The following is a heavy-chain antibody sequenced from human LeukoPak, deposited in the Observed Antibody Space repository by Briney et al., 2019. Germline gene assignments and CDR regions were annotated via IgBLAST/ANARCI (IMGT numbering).Heavy chain of an antibody. CDR1: GYTFTSYS. CDR3: ARAGRILITIFGVVGGAANAFDI. J-gene: IGHJ3*02. CDR2: ISAYNGNT. V-gene: IGHV1-18*01. D-gene: IGHD3-3*01. Sequence: GASVKVSCKASGYTFTSYSISWVRQAPGQGLEWMGWISAYNGNTNYAQKLQGRVTMTTDTSTSTAYMELRSLRSDDTAVYYCARAGRILITIFGVVGGAANAFDIWGQGTMVTVSS.